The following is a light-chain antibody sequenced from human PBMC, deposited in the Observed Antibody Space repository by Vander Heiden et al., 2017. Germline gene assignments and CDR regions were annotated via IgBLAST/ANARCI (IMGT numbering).Light chain of an antibody. CDR1: KLGDKY. J-gene: IGLJ2*01. Sequence: SSEPTQPPSLSASPGQTASITCSGDKLGDKYACWYQQKPGQSPVLVIYQDSKRPSGIPGRFSGSNSGNTATLTISGTQAMDEADYYCQAWDSSTVVFGGGTKLTVL. V-gene: IGLV3-1*01. CDR2: QDS. CDR3: QAWDSSTVV.